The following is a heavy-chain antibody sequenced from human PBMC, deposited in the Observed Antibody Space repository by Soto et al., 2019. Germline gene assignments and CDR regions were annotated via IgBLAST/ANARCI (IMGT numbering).Heavy chain of an antibody. CDR1: GFTFSSYW. J-gene: IGHJ4*02. D-gene: IGHD4-17*01. Sequence: EVQLVESGGNLVQPGGSLRLSCAASGFTFSSYWMHWIRQAPGKGLVWVSRINSDGSSTNYADSVKGRFTISRDNAKNTLYLQMNSLRAEDTAVYYCARDLTRPYGDYVVTDFDYWGQGTLVTVSS. CDR3: ARDLTRPYGDYVVTDFDY. CDR2: INSDGSST. V-gene: IGHV3-74*01.